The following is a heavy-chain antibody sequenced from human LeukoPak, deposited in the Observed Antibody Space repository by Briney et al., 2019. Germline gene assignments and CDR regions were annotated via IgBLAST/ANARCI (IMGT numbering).Heavy chain of an antibody. Sequence: GGSLRLSCTASGFTFGDYAMSWFRQAPGKGLEWVGFIRSKAYGGTTEYAASVKGRFTISRDDSKSIAYLQMNSLKTEDTAVCFCTRGPAVASDAFDIWGQGTLVTVSS. D-gene: IGHD6-19*01. CDR1: GFTFGDYA. CDR2: IRSKAYGGTT. CDR3: TRGPAVASDAFDI. J-gene: IGHJ3*02. V-gene: IGHV3-49*03.